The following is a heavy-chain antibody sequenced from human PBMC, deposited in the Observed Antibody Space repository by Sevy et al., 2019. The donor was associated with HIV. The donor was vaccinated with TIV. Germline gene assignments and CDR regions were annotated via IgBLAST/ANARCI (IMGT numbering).Heavy chain of an antibody. CDR3: ANDGADYYYGMDV. CDR1: GFTFSSYA. Sequence: GGSLGLSCVASGFTFSSYAMSWVRQAPGKGLEWVSAISGSGGSTYYADSVKGRFTISRDNSKNTLYLQMNSLRAEDTAVYYCANDGADYYYGMDVWGQGTTVTVSS. V-gene: IGHV3-23*01. CDR2: ISGSGGST. J-gene: IGHJ6*02. D-gene: IGHD3-10*01.